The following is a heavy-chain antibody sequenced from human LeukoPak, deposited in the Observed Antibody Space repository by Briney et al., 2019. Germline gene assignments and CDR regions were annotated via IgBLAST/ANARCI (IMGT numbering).Heavy chain of an antibody. CDR3: AKGYCVNDKCSNYDY. CDR1: GGSISSSNW. J-gene: IGHJ4*02. V-gene: IGHV4-4*02. D-gene: IGHD2-8*01. CDR2: IYHSGST. Sequence: SETLSLTCAVSGGSISSSNWWSWVRQPPGKGLEWIGEIYHSGSTNYNPSLKSRVTISVDKSKDQFSLKLSSVTAADTAVYYCAKGYCVNDKCSNYDYWGQGTLVTVSS.